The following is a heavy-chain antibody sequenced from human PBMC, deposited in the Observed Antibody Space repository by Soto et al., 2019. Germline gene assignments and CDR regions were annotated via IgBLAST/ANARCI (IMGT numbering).Heavy chain of an antibody. D-gene: IGHD5-18*01. CDR2: IWLDGSNK. V-gene: IGHV3-33*01. Sequence: QVQLVESGGGVVQPGRSLRLSCAASGFTFSSYGMHWVRQAPGKGLEWVAVIWLDGSNKYYADSVKGRFTISRDHSKNTMYLQMNSLRAEYTAVYYCARGLWSFDYWGQGNLVTVSS. CDR1: GFTFSSYG. J-gene: IGHJ4*02. CDR3: ARGLWSFDY.